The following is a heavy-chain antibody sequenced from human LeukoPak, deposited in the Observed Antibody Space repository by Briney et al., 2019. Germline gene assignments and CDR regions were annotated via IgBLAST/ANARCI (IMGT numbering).Heavy chain of an antibody. Sequence: PGGSLRLSCAASGFTFSEYYMSWIRQAPGKGLEWVSYISSSGSTTYYADSVKGRFTISRDNAKNSLYLQMNSLGAEDTAVYYCAREMDGPYGSGSPLDYWGQGTLVTVSS. D-gene: IGHD3-10*01. CDR1: GFTFSEYY. CDR3: AREMDGPYGSGSPLDY. CDR2: ISSSGSTT. J-gene: IGHJ4*02. V-gene: IGHV3-11*01.